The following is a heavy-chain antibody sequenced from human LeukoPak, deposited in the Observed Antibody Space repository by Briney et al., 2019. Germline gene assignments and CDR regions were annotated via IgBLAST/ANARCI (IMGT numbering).Heavy chain of an antibody. CDR2: IYTSGST. J-gene: IGHJ4*02. D-gene: IGHD3-22*01. CDR1: GGSIRSGNSY. V-gene: IGHV4-61*02. Sequence: SETLSLTCAVSGGSIRSGNSYWSWIRQPAGKGLEWIGRIYTSGSTKYNPSLKSRVTISIDTAKNQFSLELSSVTGADTAVYYCARENMFYHDSRGYYLSYYFDYWGQGTLVTVSS. CDR3: ARENMFYHDSRGYYLSYYFDY.